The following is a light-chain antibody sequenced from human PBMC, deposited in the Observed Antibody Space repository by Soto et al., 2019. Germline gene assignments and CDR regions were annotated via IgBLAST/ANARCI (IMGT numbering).Light chain of an antibody. V-gene: IGKV3-20*01. Sequence: EIVMTQSPATLSLSPGQRATLSCRASENIRSNYVAWFQQKPGQAPRLLIYGAVSRATGIPDRFSGSGSGTEFTLTISSLEPEDFAVYFCHQYGDSPYSFGQGTKVDIK. J-gene: IGKJ2*01. CDR1: ENIRSNY. CDR2: GAV. CDR3: HQYGDSPYS.